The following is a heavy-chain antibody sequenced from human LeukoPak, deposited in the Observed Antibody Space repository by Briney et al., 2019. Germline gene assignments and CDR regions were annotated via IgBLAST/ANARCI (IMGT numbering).Heavy chain of an antibody. CDR1: GYTFTGYY. CDR2: INPNSGGT. Sequence: ASVKVSCKASGYTFTGYYMHWVRQAPGQGLEWMGWINPNSGGTNYAQKFQGRVTMTRDTSISTAYMELSSLRSEDTAVYYCARATTVTRGWFDPWGQGTLVTVSS. D-gene: IGHD4-11*01. CDR3: ARATTVTRGWFDP. V-gene: IGHV1-2*02. J-gene: IGHJ5*02.